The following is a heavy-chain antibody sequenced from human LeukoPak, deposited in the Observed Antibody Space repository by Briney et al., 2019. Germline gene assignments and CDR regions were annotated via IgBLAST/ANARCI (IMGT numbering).Heavy chain of an antibody. CDR2: INHSGST. CDR3: ARGNSYGGFYYFGY. V-gene: IGHV4-34*01. D-gene: IGHD5-18*01. J-gene: IGHJ4*02. CDR1: GGSFSGYY. Sequence: SETLSLTCAVYGGSFSGYYWSWIRQPPGKGLEWIGEINHSGSTNYNPSLKSRVTISVDTSKNQFSLKLSSVTAADTAVYYCARGNSYGGFYYFGYWGQGTLVTVSS.